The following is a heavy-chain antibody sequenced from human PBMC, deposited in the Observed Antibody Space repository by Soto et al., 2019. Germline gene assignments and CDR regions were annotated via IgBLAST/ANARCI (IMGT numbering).Heavy chain of an antibody. CDR2: ISSSSNHI. V-gene: IGHV3-21*01. CDR3: ARGDLFDP. CDR1: GFTFSSYS. Sequence: GGSLRLSCAASGFTFSSYSMNWVRQAPGKGLKWVSSISSSSNHIFYAELVKGRFTISRDIAKNSLYLQMNSLRAEDTAVYYCARGDLFDPWGQGTLVTVSS. J-gene: IGHJ5*02.